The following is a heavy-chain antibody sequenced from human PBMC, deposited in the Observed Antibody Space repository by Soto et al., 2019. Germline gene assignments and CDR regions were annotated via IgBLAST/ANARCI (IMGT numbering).Heavy chain of an antibody. J-gene: IGHJ6*03. CDR1: GYTFTSYG. V-gene: IGHV1-18*01. Sequence: QVQLVQSGGEVKKPGASVKVSCKASGYTFTSYGISWVRQAPGQGLEWMGWICAYNGHTNYAQKLQGRVTMLTDSSTRTAYMELRSLRSDDAAVYYCVRVFMTSGSYTTLYSYYSYMDLWGTGNRVNVSS. D-gene: IGHD3-10*01. CDR2: ICAYNGHT. CDR3: VRVFMTSGSYTTLYSYYSYMDL.